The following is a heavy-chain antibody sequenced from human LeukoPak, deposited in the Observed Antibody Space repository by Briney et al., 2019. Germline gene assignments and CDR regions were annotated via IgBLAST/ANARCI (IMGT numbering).Heavy chain of an antibody. V-gene: IGHV3-7*01. J-gene: IGHJ4*02. CDR3: ARGGRIAARPGDY. CDR2: IKQDGSEK. Sequence: GGSLRLSCAASGFTFSSYWMSWVRQAPGKGLEWVANIKQDGSEKYYVDSVKGRFTISRDNSKNTLYLQMNSLRAEDTAVYYCARGGRIAARPGDYWGQGTLVTVSS. CDR1: GFTFSSYW. D-gene: IGHD6-6*01.